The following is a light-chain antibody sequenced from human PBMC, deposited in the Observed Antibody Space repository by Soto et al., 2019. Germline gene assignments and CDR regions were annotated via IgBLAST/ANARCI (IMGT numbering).Light chain of an antibody. CDR3: QQRSDWPIT. CDR1: QSVSSSY. CDR2: GIS. Sequence: EIVWTPSPGTLSLSPGERATLSCRASQSVSSSYLAWYQQKPGQAPRLLIYGISKRATDIPDRFSGSGSGTDFTLTISSLEPEEFAVYDGQQRSDWPITFGQGTRLEIK. J-gene: IGKJ5*01. V-gene: IGKV3D-20*02.